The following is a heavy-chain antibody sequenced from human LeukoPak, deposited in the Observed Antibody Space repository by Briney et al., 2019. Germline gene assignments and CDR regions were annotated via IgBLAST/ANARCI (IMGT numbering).Heavy chain of an antibody. CDR1: GYTFTSYY. J-gene: IGHJ3*02. V-gene: IGHV1-46*01. D-gene: IGHD3-10*01. CDR3: AGAGRAPSMVRGALNAFDI. Sequence: GASVKVSCKASGYTFTSYYMHWVRQAPGQGLEWMGIINPSGGSTSYAQKFQGRVTMTRDMSTSTAYMELSSLRSEDTAVYYCAGAGRAPSMVRGALNAFDIWGQGTMVTVSS. CDR2: INPSGGST.